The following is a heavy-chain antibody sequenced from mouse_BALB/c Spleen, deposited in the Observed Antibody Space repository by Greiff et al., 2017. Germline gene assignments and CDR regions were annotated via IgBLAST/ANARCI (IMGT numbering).Heavy chain of an antibody. Sequence: DVMLVESGGGLVKPGGSLKLSCAASGFTFSSYAMSWVRQTPEKRLEWVASISSGGSTYYPDSVKGRFTISRDNARNILYLQMSSLRSEDTAMYYCARWGPYAMDYWGQGTSVTVSS. V-gene: IGHV5-6-5*01. CDR3: ARWGPYAMDY. CDR2: ISSGGST. CDR1: GFTFSSYA. J-gene: IGHJ4*01.